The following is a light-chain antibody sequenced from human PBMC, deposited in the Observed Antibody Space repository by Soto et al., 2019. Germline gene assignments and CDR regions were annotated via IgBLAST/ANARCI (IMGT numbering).Light chain of an antibody. Sequence: DIQMTQSPSSLSASIGDRVTITCRASQRISTYVNWYQQKQGKVPKALIHATFNLQSGVPLRFSGSASGTDFTLTINSLQPEDSATYYCQQSFSPPYTFGQGTKLEIK. CDR3: QQSFSPPYT. V-gene: IGKV1-39*01. CDR1: QRISTY. J-gene: IGKJ2*01. CDR2: ATF.